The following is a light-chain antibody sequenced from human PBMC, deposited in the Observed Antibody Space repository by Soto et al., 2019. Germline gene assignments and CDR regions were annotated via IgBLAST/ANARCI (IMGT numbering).Light chain of an antibody. J-gene: IGLJ3*02. CDR3: GTWDSSLSAGV. V-gene: IGLV1-51*01. CDR2: DNN. Sequence: QSVLTQPPSVSAAPGQKVTISCSGSSSNIGSSYVSWYQQLPGTAPKLLIYDNNKRPSGIPDRFSGSKSGTSATLGITGFQTGDEADYYCGTWDSSLSAGVFGGGTKLTVL. CDR1: SSNIGSSY.